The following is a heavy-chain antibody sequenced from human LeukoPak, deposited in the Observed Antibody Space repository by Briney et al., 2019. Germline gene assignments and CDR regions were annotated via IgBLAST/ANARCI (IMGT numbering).Heavy chain of an antibody. V-gene: IGHV3-21*01. J-gene: IGHJ3*02. CDR1: GFTFSSYS. D-gene: IGHD4-17*01. CDR2: ISSSSSYI. Sequence: GGSLRLSCAASGFTFSSYSMNWVRQAPGKGLEWVSSISSSSSYIYYADSVKGRLTISRDNAKNSLYLQMNSLRAEDTAVYYCARDPATRNDYGDYGAAFDIWGQGTMVTVSS. CDR3: ARDPATRNDYGDYGAAFDI.